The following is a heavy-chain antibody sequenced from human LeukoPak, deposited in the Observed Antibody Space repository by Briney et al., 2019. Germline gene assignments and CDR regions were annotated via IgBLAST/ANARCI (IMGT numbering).Heavy chain of an antibody. CDR1: GGSFSGYY. Sequence: SETLSLTCAVYGGSFSGYYWSWIRQPPGKGLEWIGEIKHSGSNNYNPSLKTRVTISVDTSKNQFSLKLSSVTAADTDVYYCASYGLDFDYWGQGTLVTVSS. D-gene: IGHD3-16*01. CDR2: IKHSGSN. V-gene: IGHV4-34*01. J-gene: IGHJ4*02. CDR3: ASYGLDFDY.